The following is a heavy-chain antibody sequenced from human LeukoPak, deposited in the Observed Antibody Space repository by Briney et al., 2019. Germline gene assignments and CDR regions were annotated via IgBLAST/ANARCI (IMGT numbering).Heavy chain of an antibody. J-gene: IGHJ4*02. V-gene: IGHV4-31*03. Sequence: SETLSLTCTVSGGSISSGGYYWSWLRQHPGKGLEWIGYIYYSGSTYYNPSLKSRVTMSVDTSKNQFSLKLSSVTAADTAVYYCARLLPGGFSYGAADYWGQGTLVTVSS. D-gene: IGHD5-18*01. CDR2: IYYSGST. CDR3: ARLLPGGFSYGAADY. CDR1: GGSISSGGYY.